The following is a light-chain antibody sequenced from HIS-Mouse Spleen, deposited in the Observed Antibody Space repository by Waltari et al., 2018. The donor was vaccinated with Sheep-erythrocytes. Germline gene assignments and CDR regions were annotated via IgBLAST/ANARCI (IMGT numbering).Light chain of an antibody. CDR1: TLGDKY. J-gene: IGLJ2*01. V-gene: IGLV3-1*01. CDR3: QAWDSSTVV. CDR2: QDS. Sequence: SYELTQPPSVSVSPGPTASLPCPGDTLGDKYACWYQQKPGHSPVLVIYQDSKRPSGIPERFSGSNSGNTATLTISGTQAMDEADYYCQAWDSSTVVFGGGTKLTVL.